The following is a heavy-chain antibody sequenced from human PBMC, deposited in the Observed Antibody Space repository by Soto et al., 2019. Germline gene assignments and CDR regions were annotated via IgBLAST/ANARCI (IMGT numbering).Heavy chain of an antibody. Sequence: ASVKVSCKASGYSFISHYIHWVRQAPGQGLEWMGFINPSGGSATLAQRFQGRVTMTRDTSTTTVYMELSSLRSEDAAVYYCARDYLSSKLSLSYFDFWGQGTLVTVSS. D-gene: IGHD2-2*01. V-gene: IGHV1-46*01. CDR2: INPSGGSA. CDR3: ARDYLSSKLSLSYFDF. CDR1: GYSFISHY. J-gene: IGHJ4*02.